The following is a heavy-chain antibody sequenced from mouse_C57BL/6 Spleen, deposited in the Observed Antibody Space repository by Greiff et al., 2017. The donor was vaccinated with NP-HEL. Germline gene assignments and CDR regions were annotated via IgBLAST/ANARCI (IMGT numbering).Heavy chain of an antibody. CDR3: ARGYYGPFDY. J-gene: IGHJ2*01. CDR2: ISDGGSYT. V-gene: IGHV5-4*01. D-gene: IGHD1-1*02. Sequence: EVQVVESGGGLVKPGGSLKLSCAASGFTFSSYAMSWVRQTPEKRLEWVATISDGGSYTYYPDNVKGRFTISRDNAKNNLYLQMSHLKSEDTAMYYCARGYYGPFDYWGQGTTLTVSS. CDR1: GFTFSSYA.